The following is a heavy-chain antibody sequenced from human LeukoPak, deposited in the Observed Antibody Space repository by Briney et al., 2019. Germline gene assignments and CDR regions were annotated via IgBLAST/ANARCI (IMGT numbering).Heavy chain of an antibody. V-gene: IGHV3-23*01. CDR2: ISGSGGST. D-gene: IGHD3-22*01. Sequence: GGSLRLSCAASGFTFSSYAMSWVRQAPGKGLEWVSAISGSGGSTYYADSVKGRFTISRDNSKNTLYLQMNSLRAEDTAVYYCAKDNEVVVITTLNDYWGQGTLVTVSS. CDR3: AKDNEVVVITTLNDY. CDR1: GFTFSSYA. J-gene: IGHJ4*02.